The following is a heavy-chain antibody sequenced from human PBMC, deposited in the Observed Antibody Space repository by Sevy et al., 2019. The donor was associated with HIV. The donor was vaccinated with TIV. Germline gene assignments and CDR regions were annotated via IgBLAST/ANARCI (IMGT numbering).Heavy chain of an antibody. CDR3: AKDGLLRGVIIPFDY. Sequence: GGSLGLSCAASGFTFSSYAMSWVRQAPGKGLEWVSAISGSGGSTYYADSVKGRFTISRDNSKNTPYLQMNSLRAEDTAVYYCAKDGLLRGVIIPFDYWGQGTLVTVSS. V-gene: IGHV3-23*01. CDR1: GFTFSSYA. D-gene: IGHD3-10*01. CDR2: ISGSGGST. J-gene: IGHJ4*02.